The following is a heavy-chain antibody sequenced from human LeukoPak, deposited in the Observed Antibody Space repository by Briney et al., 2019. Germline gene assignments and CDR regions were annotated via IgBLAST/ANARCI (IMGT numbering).Heavy chain of an antibody. CDR1: GFTFSAYW. J-gene: IGHJ4*02. CDR3: GRDIVDGGDDY. D-gene: IGHD2-21*02. Sequence: GGSLRLSCAASGFTFSAYWMTWVRQAPGKGLEWLANINEGANVKFYVDSVKGRFIISRDNTKNSLYLQMSSLRAEDTAVYYCGRDIVDGGDDYWGQGTLVTVSS. CDR2: INEGANVK. V-gene: IGHV3-7*01.